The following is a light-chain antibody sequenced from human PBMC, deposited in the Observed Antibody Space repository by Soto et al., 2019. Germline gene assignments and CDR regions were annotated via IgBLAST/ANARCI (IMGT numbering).Light chain of an antibody. J-gene: IGLJ1*01. V-gene: IGLV2-14*01. Sequence: QSALTQPASVSGSPGQSITISCTGTSSDVGGYNYVSWYQQHPGKAPKLMIYDVSNRPSGVSNRFSGSKSGNTASLTISGLQAEDEADYYCSSYTSSSTPLHVFGTGTKVPVL. CDR3: SSYTSSSTPLHV. CDR2: DVS. CDR1: SSDVGGYNY.